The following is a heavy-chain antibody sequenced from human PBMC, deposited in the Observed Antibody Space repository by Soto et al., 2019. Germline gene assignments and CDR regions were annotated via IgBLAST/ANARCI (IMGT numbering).Heavy chain of an antibody. D-gene: IGHD2-2*01. CDR1: GFTFSSYS. J-gene: IGHJ4*02. V-gene: IGHV3-21*01. CDR2: ISSSGSRT. Sequence: EVQLVESGGGLVKPGGSLRLSCAASGFTFSSYSMNWVRQAPGKGLEWVSSISSSGSRTFYADSVKGRFTISRDNAKNSLYLQMNSLRAEDTAVYYCARVGCSSTSCYSIDYWGQGTLVTASS. CDR3: ARVGCSSTSCYSIDY.